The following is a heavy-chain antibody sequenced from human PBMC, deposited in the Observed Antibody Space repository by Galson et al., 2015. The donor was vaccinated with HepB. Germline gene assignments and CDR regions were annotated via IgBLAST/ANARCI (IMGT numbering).Heavy chain of an antibody. J-gene: IGHJ4*02. CDR3: ARARYNISPPDL. CDR1: GYIFTKYG. Sequence: SVKVSCKASGYIFTKYGISWVRQAPGQGLEWMGWIFTYNDNTDYGQKFQGRVTMTTDTFTNTAYMELRNLRSDDTAIYYCARARYNISPPDLWGQGTLVTVSS. D-gene: IGHD1-14*01. V-gene: IGHV1-18*01. CDR2: IFTYNDNT.